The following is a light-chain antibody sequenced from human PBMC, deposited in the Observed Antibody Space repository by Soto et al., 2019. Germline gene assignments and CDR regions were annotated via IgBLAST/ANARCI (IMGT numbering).Light chain of an antibody. Sequence: QSALTQPPSASGTPGQRVTISCSGSSSNIGTNTVNWYQQFPGSAPQLLLYNTNQRSSGVPGRFSGSKSGTSASLAISGLQSEDEADYYCVAWDGSLDVVLFGGGTQLTVL. CDR2: NTN. J-gene: IGLJ2*01. CDR1: SSNIGTNT. V-gene: IGLV1-44*01. CDR3: VAWDGSLDVVL.